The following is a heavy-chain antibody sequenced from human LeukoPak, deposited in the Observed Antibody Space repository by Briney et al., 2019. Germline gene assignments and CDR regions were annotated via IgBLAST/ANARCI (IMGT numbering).Heavy chain of an antibody. CDR1: GFSFGDYA. CDR2: ISSSSSYI. Sequence: GGSLRLSCTTSGFSFGDYAVNWVRQAPGKGLEWVSSISSSSSYIYYADSVKGRFTISRDNAKNSLYLQMNSLRAEDTAVYYCARVATAHYYDSSGGDAFDIWGQGTMVTVSS. V-gene: IGHV3-21*01. J-gene: IGHJ3*02. D-gene: IGHD3-22*01. CDR3: ARVATAHYYDSSGGDAFDI.